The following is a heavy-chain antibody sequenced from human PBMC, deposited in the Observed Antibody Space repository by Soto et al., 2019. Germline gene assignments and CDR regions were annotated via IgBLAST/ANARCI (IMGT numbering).Heavy chain of an antibody. Sequence: SQTLSLTFAISGDSVSSNSSAWNCISQCPSRGLEWLGRTYYRSKWYNDYAVSVRSRITINPDTSKNQFSLQLNSVTPEDTAVYYCARESGPSGFVYYYYGMDVWGQGTTVTVSS. CDR3: ARESGPSGFVYYYYGMDV. V-gene: IGHV6-1*01. CDR1: GDSVSSNSSA. CDR2: TYYRSKWYN. D-gene: IGHD3-22*01. J-gene: IGHJ6*02.